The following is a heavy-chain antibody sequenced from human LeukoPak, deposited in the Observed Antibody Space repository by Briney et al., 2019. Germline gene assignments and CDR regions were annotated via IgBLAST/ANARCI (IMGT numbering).Heavy chain of an antibody. CDR2: INPSGGST. CDR1: GYTFIRYY. Sequence: ASVKVSCKASGYTFIRYYMHWVRQAPGQGLEWMGIINPSGGSTSHAQKFQGRVTMTRDTSTSTVYMELSRLRSEDTAVYYCARRGYGDRIDYWGQGTLVSVSS. CDR3: ARRGYGDRIDY. J-gene: IGHJ4*02. D-gene: IGHD4-17*01. V-gene: IGHV1-46*01.